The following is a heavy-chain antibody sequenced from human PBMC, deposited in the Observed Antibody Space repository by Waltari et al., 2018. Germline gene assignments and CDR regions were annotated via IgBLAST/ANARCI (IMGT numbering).Heavy chain of an antibody. CDR2: SYHSGRT. CDR3: ARLGGASSYYFDY. CDR1: GGSISSGGYS. V-gene: IGHV4-30-2*01. D-gene: IGHD6-13*01. J-gene: IGHJ4*02. Sequence: QLQLQESGSGLVKPSQTLSLTCAVSGGSISSGGYSWSWIRQPPGKGLEWIGYSYHSGRTYYNPSRKSRVTISVDRSKNQFSLKLSSVTAADTAVYYCARLGGASSYYFDYWGQGTLVTVSS.